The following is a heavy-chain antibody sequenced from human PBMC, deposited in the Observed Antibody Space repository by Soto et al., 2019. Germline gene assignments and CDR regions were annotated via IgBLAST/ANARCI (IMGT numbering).Heavy chain of an antibody. CDR1: GFPFRDYY. D-gene: IGHD6-13*01. CDR3: GREMPTHRIAAAGTRRTNGRDV. CDR2: ISSSGSTI. J-gene: IGHJ6*01. V-gene: IGHV3-11*01. Sequence: WGSLRLSCAASGFPFRDYYMSWIRHAPGNALEWVSYISSSGSTIYYADSVKGRFTISRDNAKNSLYLQMNSLRAEDTAVYYCGREMPTHRIAAAGTRRTNGRDVGGQGST.